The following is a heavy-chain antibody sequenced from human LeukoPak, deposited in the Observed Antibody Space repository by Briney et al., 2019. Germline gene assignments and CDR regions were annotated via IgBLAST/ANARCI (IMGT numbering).Heavy chain of an antibody. CDR3: ARVGRGDTYGYVDY. Sequence: PGGSLRLSCAASGFTVSSNYMSWVRQAPGKGLAWVSVLYSGGNTYYADSVKGRFTISRGNSKNMLFLQMNSLRAEDTAVYYSARVGRGDTYGYVDYWGQGTLVTVSS. J-gene: IGHJ4*02. D-gene: IGHD5-18*01. V-gene: IGHV3-66*01. CDR2: LYSGGNT. CDR1: GFTVSSNY.